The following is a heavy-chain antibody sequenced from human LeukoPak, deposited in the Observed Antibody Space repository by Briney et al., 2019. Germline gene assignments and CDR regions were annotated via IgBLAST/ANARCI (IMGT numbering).Heavy chain of an antibody. D-gene: IGHD6-19*01. CDR3: ARVGEQWLVFFDY. Sequence: SQTLSLTCAISGDSVSSNSAAWNWIRQSPSSCLEWLGRTYHRSKWYNDYAISVKSRITINPDTSKNQFSLQLNSVTPEDTAVYYCARVGEQWLVFFDYWGQGTLVTVSS. CDR2: TYHRSKWYN. J-gene: IGHJ4*02. V-gene: IGHV6-1*01. CDR1: GDSVSSNSAA.